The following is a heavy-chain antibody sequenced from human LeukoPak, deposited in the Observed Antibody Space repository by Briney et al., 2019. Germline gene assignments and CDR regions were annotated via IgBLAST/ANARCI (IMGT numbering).Heavy chain of an antibody. D-gene: IGHD6-13*01. J-gene: IGHJ4*02. Sequence: ASVKVSCKASGYTFTGYYMHWVRQAPGQGLEWMGRINPNSGGTNYAQKFQGRVTMTRDTSISTTYMEVSTLRSDDTAVYYCARDLHSSAPGDFDYWGQGSLVTVSS. CDR1: GYTFTGYY. CDR2: INPNSGGT. V-gene: IGHV1-2*06. CDR3: ARDLHSSAPGDFDY.